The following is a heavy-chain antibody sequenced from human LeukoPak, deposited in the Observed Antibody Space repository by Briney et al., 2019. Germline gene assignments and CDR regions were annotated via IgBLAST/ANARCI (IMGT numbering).Heavy chain of an antibody. V-gene: IGHV1-58*02. CDR3: AARWGYSGYDYVY. J-gene: IGHJ4*02. Sequence: GTSVKVSCKASGFTFTSSAMQWVRQARGQRLEWIGWIVVGSSNTNYAQKFQERVTITRDMSTSTAYMELSSLRSEDTAVYYCAARWGYSGYDYVYWGQGTLVTVSS. CDR2: IVVGSSNT. CDR1: GFTFTSSA. D-gene: IGHD5-12*01.